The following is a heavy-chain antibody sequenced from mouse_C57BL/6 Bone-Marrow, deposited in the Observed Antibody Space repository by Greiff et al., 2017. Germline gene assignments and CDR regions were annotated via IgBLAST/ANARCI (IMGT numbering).Heavy chain of an antibody. V-gene: IGHV1-76*01. D-gene: IGHD2-4*01. Sequence: VQLQQSGAELVRPGASVKLSCKASGYTFTDYYINWVKQRPGQGLEWIARIYPGSGNTYYNEKFKGKATLTAEKSSSTAYMQLSSLTSEDSAVYFCARGGLRGGLYYFDYWGQGTTLTVSS. CDR2: IYPGSGNT. CDR3: ARGGLRGGLYYFDY. CDR1: GYTFTDYY. J-gene: IGHJ2*01.